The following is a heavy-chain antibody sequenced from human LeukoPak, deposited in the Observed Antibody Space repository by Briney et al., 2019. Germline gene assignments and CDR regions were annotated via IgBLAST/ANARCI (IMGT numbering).Heavy chain of an antibody. D-gene: IGHD5-12*01. J-gene: IGHJ4*02. CDR2: IIENGGET. CDR3: ARAEGATMLDY. V-gene: IGHV3-23*01. Sequence: GGSLRLSCAASGFTFSSYGMHWVRQAPGKGLEWVSGIIENGGETYYADSVRGRFTISRDNSKNSLYLQMNSLRAEDTAVYYCARAEGATMLDYWGQGTLVTVSS. CDR1: GFTFSSYG.